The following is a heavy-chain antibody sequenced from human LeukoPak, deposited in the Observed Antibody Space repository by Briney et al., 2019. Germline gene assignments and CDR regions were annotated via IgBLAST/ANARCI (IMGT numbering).Heavy chain of an antibody. CDR3: TRDRTTVTLFDY. Sequence: GGSLRLSCAASGFTFSSYWMHWVRQPPGKGLVWVSRISTDGSTTGYADSVKGRFTISRDNAKNTLYLQMNSLRAEDTAVYYCTRDRTTVTLFDYWGQGILVTVSP. D-gene: IGHD4-17*01. J-gene: IGHJ4*02. V-gene: IGHV3-74*01. CDR1: GFTFSSYW. CDR2: ISTDGSTT.